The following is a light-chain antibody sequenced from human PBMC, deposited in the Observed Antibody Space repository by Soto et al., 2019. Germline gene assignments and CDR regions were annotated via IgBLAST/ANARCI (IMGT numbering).Light chain of an antibody. Sequence: DIQMTQSPSSLSASVGDTVTITCRASQSISVHLNWYQQKPGKVPKLLIYAASNLQSAVPSSFSGRGSETDFAPTISSLQPEDVATYYCQQRYITQYTVGQGTKLQIK. CDR3: QQRYITQYT. V-gene: IGKV1-39*01. J-gene: IGKJ2*01. CDR2: AAS. CDR1: QSISVH.